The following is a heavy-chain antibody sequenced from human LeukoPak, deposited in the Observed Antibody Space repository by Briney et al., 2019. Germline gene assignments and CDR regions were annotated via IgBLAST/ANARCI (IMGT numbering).Heavy chain of an antibody. CDR3: ARGRSNYYGMDV. CDR1: DGSINSYY. Sequence: SETLSLTCSVSDGSINSYYWNWIRRPPGKGLEWIGYIYYNGNTNYSPSLKSRVTMSVDTSKNLFSLKVSSVTAADTAVYYCARGRSNYYGMDVWGRGTTVTVSS. V-gene: IGHV4-59*01. D-gene: IGHD1-26*01. CDR2: IYYNGNT. J-gene: IGHJ6*02.